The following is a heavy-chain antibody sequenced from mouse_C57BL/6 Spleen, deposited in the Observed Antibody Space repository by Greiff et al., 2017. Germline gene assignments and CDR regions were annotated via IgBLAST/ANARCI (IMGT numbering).Heavy chain of an antibody. V-gene: IGHV1-81*01. CDR1: GYTFTSYG. Sequence: QVQLQQSGAELVRPGASVKLSCTASGYTFTSYGISWVKQRTGQGLEWIGVIYPGSGNTYYHEKFKGKATLTADKYSSTAYMELSSLTSEDAAVYFCARGYYSNPFDYWGQGTTLTVSS. CDR2: IYPGSGNT. CDR3: ARGYYSNPFDY. D-gene: IGHD2-5*01. J-gene: IGHJ2*01.